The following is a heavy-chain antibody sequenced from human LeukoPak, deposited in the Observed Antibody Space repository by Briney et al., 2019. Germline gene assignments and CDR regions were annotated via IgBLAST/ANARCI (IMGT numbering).Heavy chain of an antibody. D-gene: IGHD6-13*01. CDR1: GFTFSSYW. V-gene: IGHV3-7*01. Sequence: GGSLRLSCAASGFTFSSYWMSWVRQAPGKGLEWVANIKQDGSEKYYVDSVKGRFTISRDNSKNTLYLQMNSLRAEDTAVYYCAKALTSSSSPFDYWGQGTLVTVSS. CDR2: IKQDGSEK. CDR3: AKALTSSSSPFDY. J-gene: IGHJ4*02.